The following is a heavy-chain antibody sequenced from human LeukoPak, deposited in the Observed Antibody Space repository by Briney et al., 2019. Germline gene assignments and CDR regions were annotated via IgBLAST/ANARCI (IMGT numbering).Heavy chain of an antibody. J-gene: IGHJ4*02. V-gene: IGHV1-2*02. CDR2: INPNSGGT. D-gene: IGHD6-6*01. CDR1: GYTFTGYY. Sequence: ATVKVSCKASGYTFTGYYMHWVRQAPGQGLEWMGWINPNSGGTNYAQKFQGRVTMTRDTSISTAYMELSRLRSDDTAVYYCARGSGYSSSYYFDYWGQGTLVTVSS. CDR3: ARGSGYSSSYYFDY.